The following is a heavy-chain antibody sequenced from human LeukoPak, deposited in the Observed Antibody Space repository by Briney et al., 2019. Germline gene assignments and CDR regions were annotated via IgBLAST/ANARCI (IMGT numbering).Heavy chain of an antibody. CDR1: GASISSTAYY. V-gene: IGHV3-23*01. J-gene: IGHJ4*02. CDR3: AKIPVAVADY. D-gene: IGHD6-19*01. CDR2: ISGSGGST. Sequence: PSETLSLTCTVSGASISSTAYYWGWIRQPPGKGLEWVSAISGSGGSTYYADSVKGRFTISRDNSKNTLYLQMNSLRAEDTAVYYCAKIPVAVADYWGQGTLVTVSS.